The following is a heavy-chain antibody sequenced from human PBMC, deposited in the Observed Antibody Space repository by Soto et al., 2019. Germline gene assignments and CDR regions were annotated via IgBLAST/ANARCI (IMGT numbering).Heavy chain of an antibody. Sequence: QVQLVQSGPEVKEPGSSVKVSCKTSGGTFSSYSLNWVRQAPGQGLEWMGVITPLYGTKNYAQRFRGRVTFAADESTSTVFMELTRATSDDTAFYFCARGGTLKPFDPWGQGTLVTVSS. CDR3: ARGGTLKPFDP. J-gene: IGHJ5*02. CDR2: ITPLYGTK. V-gene: IGHV1-69*12. CDR1: GGTFSSYS. D-gene: IGHD3-16*01.